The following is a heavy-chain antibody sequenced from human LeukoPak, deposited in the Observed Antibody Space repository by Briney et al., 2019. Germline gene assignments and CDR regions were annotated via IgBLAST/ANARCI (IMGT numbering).Heavy chain of an antibody. V-gene: IGHV4-34*01. CDR3: ARGIAVAGNYYYYYMDV. Sequence: SETLSLSCAVYAGSFSGYYWSWIRQPPEKGLEWIGEINHSGSTNYNPSLKSRVTISVDTSKNQFSLKLSSVTAADTAVYYCARGIAVAGNYYYYYMDVWGKGTTVTVSS. J-gene: IGHJ6*03. D-gene: IGHD6-19*01. CDR2: INHSGST. CDR1: AGSFSGYY.